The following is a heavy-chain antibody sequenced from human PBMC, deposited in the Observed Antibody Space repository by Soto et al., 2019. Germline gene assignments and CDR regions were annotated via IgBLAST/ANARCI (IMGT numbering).Heavy chain of an antibody. CDR3: ARKTIAAAPFDP. D-gene: IGHD6-13*01. J-gene: IGHJ5*02. CDR1: GGSFSGYY. V-gene: IGHV4-34*01. CDR2: INHSGST. Sequence: PSETLSLTCAVYGGSFSGYYWSWIRQPPGKGLEWIGEINHSGSTNYNPSLKSRVTISVDTSKNQFSLKLTSVTAADTAVYYCARKTIAAAPFDPWGRGTLVTVSS.